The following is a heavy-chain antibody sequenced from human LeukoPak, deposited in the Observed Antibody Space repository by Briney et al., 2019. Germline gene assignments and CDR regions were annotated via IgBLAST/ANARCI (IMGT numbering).Heavy chain of an antibody. CDR1: GGSISGHW. V-gene: IGHV4-59*11. CDR2: ILYSGST. D-gene: IGHD5-18*01. Sequence: SETLSLTCSVSGGSISGHWWTWVRQPPGEGLEWIGDILYSGSTNYNPSLKSRLSILVDTSTNQFSLKLNSVTAADTAMYYCTRRDTADASIDLWGQGILVIASS. CDR3: TRRDTADASIDL. J-gene: IGHJ5*02.